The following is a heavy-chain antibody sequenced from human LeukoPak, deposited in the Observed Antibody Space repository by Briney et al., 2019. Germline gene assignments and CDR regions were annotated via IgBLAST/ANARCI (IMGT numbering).Heavy chain of an antibody. CDR1: GGSISSSNW. V-gene: IGHV4-4*02. J-gene: IGHJ4*02. Sequence: PSGTLSLTCAVSGGSISSSNWWSWVRQPPGKGLEWIEEIYHSGSTNYNPSLKSRVTISVDKSKNQFSLKLSSVTAADTAVYYCARGEFDYGDYVDYFDYWGQGTLVTVSS. D-gene: IGHD4-17*01. CDR2: IYHSGST. CDR3: ARGEFDYGDYVDYFDY.